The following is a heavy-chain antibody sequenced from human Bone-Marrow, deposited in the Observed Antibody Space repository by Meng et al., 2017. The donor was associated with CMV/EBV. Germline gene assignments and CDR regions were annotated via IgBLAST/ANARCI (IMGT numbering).Heavy chain of an antibody. D-gene: IGHD3-3*01. Sequence: GESLKISCAASGFTFSDYYMSWIRQAPGKGLEWVSYISSSGSTIYYADSVKGRFTISRDNAKNSLYLQMNSLRAEDTAVYYCAKNGLYDFWSGYYTGYYYGMDVWGQGTTVTVSS. CDR2: ISSSGSTI. V-gene: IGHV3-11*04. J-gene: IGHJ6*02. CDR3: AKNGLYDFWSGYYTGYYYGMDV. CDR1: GFTFSDYY.